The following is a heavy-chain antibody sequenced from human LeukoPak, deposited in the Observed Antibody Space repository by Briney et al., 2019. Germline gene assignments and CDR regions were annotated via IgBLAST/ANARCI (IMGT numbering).Heavy chain of an antibody. CDR1: GFTFSSYA. Sequence: GGSLRLSCAASGFTFSSYAMHWVRQAPGKGLEWVAVISYDGSNKYYADSVKGRFTISRDNSKNTLYLQMNSLRAEDTAVYYCARGYSSSWCIDYWAREPWSPSPQ. V-gene: IGHV3-30-3*01. CDR3: ARGYSSSWCIDY. J-gene: IGHJ4*02. D-gene: IGHD6-13*01. CDR2: ISYDGSNK.